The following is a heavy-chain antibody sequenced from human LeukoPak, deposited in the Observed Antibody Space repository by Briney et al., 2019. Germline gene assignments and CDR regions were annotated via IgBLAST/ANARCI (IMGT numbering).Heavy chain of an antibody. D-gene: IGHD1-14*01. Sequence: GGSLRLSCAVSGFTVGDNYMSWVRLAPGEGLERVAVIYSGGEIYYADSVKGRLTLSRDNSENTLYLQMNSLRAEDTAVYYCARGVYRRNWHLDYWGQGILVTVSS. J-gene: IGHJ4*02. CDR1: GFTVGDNY. CDR2: IYSGGEI. CDR3: ARGVYRRNWHLDY. V-gene: IGHV3-53*01.